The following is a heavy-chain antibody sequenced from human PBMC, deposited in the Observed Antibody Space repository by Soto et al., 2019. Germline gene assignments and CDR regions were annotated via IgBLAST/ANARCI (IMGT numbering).Heavy chain of an antibody. CDR3: ARRLSGPKEEYNADYFYGLDV. CDR2: IGLCYSYN. D-gene: IGHD1-1*01. Sequence: GESLDTYLQGPGYRFPSYSMTGVRPTAGKGVVGVGRIGLCYSYNNFSPSFQGHVTISVDRSISTAYLQWSRLEASDNAIYFCARRLSGPKEEYNADYFYGLDVWGQGTKVTVSS. CDR1: GYRFPSYS. J-gene: IGHJ6*02. V-gene: IGHV5-10-1*01.